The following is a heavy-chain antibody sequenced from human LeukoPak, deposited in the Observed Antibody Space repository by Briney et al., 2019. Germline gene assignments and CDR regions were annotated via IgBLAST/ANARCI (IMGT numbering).Heavy chain of an antibody. CDR2: IYSSGST. V-gene: IGHV4-39*01. D-gene: IGHD1-26*01. Sequence: SETLSLTCTVSGASVSGSPYYWGWIRQPPGKGLEWIGSIYSSGSTYYNAFLQSRVTISIETSKNQISLRLNSVTAADTAIYYCAKSGGYGLIDYWGQGTLVTVSS. CDR1: GASVSGSPYY. CDR3: AKSGGYGLIDY. J-gene: IGHJ4*02.